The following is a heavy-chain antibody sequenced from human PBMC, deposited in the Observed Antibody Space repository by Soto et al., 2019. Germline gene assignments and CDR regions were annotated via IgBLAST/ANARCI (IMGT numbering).Heavy chain of an antibody. CDR2: ISGSGGST. J-gene: IGHJ6*02. CDR3: AKDRHDFWSGYRYYYYGMDV. Sequence: PWGSLRLSCAASGFTFVSYAISCVRHSPLKWREWVSAISGSGGSTYYADSVKGRFTISRDNSKNTLYLQMNSLRAEDTAVYYCAKDRHDFWSGYRYYYYGMDVWGQGTTVTVSS. D-gene: IGHD3-3*01. CDR1: GFTFVSYA. V-gene: IGHV3-23*01.